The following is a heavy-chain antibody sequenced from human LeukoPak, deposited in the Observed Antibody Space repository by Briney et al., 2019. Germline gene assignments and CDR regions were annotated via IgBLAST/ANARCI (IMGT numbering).Heavy chain of an antibody. J-gene: IGHJ4*02. Sequence: PSETLSLTCAVSGNSISNTYYWGWIRQPPGKELDWIGSIYNSGSTHYNPSLKSRVTISVDTSKNQFSLKLSSVTAADTAVYYCARNSSGNYFDYWGQGTLVTVSS. V-gene: IGHV4-38-2*01. CDR2: IYNSGST. CDR3: ARNSSGNYFDY. CDR1: GNSISNTYY. D-gene: IGHD1-26*01.